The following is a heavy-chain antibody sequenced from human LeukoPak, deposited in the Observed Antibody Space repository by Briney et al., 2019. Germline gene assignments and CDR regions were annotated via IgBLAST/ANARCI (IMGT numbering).Heavy chain of an antibody. CDR2: IYHSGSA. J-gene: IGHJ4*02. D-gene: IGHD2-15*01. CDR3: ARRNVAAAPRGSFDY. V-gene: IGHV4-38-2*02. Sequence: SETLSLTCSVSGYSIRSGFYWGWIRQAPGKGLEWIGCIYHSGSAYYKPSLKSRATISVDTSKNQFSLELTSVTATDAAVYYCARRNVAAAPRGSFDYWGQGTLVTVSS. CDR1: GYSIRSGFY.